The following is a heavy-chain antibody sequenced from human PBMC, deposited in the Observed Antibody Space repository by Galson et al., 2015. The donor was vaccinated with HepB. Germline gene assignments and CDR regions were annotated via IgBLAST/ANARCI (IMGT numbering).Heavy chain of an antibody. Sequence: SVKVSCKASGGTFRSYAISWVRQAPGQGLEWMGGIIPIFGTAKYAQKFQGRVTITADESTSTAYMELSSLRSEDTAVYYCARATGYSYAVHYYYYYGMDVWGQGTTVTVSS. V-gene: IGHV1-69*13. CDR3: ARATGYSYAVHYYYYYGMDV. CDR2: IIPIFGTA. CDR1: GGTFRSYA. J-gene: IGHJ6*02. D-gene: IGHD5-18*01.